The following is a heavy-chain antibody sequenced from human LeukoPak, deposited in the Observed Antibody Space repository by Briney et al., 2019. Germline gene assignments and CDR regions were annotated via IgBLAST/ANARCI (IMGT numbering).Heavy chain of an antibody. CDR1: GHTFTGYY. J-gene: IGHJ4*02. CDR3: ARENEYCSSTSCYLIR. CDR2: INPNSGGT. Sequence: ASVKVSCKASGHTFTGYYMHWVRQAPGQGLEWMGWINPNSGGTNYAQKFQGRVTMTRDTSISTAYMELSRLRSDDTAVYYCARENEYCSSTSCYLIRWGQGTLVTVSS. D-gene: IGHD2-2*01. V-gene: IGHV1-2*02.